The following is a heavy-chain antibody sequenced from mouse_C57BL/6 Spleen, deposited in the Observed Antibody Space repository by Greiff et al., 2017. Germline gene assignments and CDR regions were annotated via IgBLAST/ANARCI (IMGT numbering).Heavy chain of an antibody. CDR3: ARRRALYYCDY. V-gene: IGHV5-17*01. CDR2: ISSGSSTI. CDR1: GFPFSDHG. J-gene: IGHJ2*01. Sequence: VQLKESGGGLVKPGGSLKLSCAASGFPFSDHGMHWVRQAPEKGLEWVAYISSGSSTIYYADTVKGRFTITRDNAQNTLFLQMTSPRSEDTAMYYCARRRALYYCDYWGQGTTLTVSS.